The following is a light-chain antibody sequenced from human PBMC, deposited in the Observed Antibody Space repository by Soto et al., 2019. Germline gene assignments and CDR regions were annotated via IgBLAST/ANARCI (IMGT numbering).Light chain of an antibody. CDR2: AAS. V-gene: IGKV1-39*01. CDR1: QSISSY. Sequence: DIQLTQSPSFLSASVGDRVTITCRASQSISSYLNWYQQKPGKAPKLLIYAASSLQSGVPSRFSSSGSGTDFTLTISSLQPEDFATYYCQQSYSTPWTFGQGTKVDIK. J-gene: IGKJ1*01. CDR3: QQSYSTPWT.